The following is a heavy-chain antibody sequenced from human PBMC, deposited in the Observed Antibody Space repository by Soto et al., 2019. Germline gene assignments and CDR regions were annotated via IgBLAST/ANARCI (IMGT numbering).Heavy chain of an antibody. J-gene: IGHJ5*02. CDR3: AKDPGFCYSTSCLNWFDP. CDR2: ISDSGGRT. Sequence: GGSLRLSCAASGFTFSSYAMSWVRQAPGKGLEWVSAISDSGGRTYYADSVKGRFTISRDNSKTTLYLQMNSLRAEDTAVYYCAKDPGFCYSTSCLNWFDPWGQGTLVTVSS. CDR1: GFTFSSYA. D-gene: IGHD2-2*03. V-gene: IGHV3-23*01.